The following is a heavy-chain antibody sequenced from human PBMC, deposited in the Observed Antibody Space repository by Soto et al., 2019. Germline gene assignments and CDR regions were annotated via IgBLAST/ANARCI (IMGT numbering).Heavy chain of an antibody. CDR1: GYTLTELS. CDR2: FDPEDGET. D-gene: IGHD2-21*01. J-gene: IGHJ3*01. Sequence: ASVKVSCKVSGYTLTELSMHWVRQAPGKGLEWMGGFDPEDGETIYAQKFQGRVTMTEDTSTDTAYMELSSLRPEDTAVYYCASGWFFIAGGDYVFDFGGQGTMVTVSS. CDR3: ASGWFFIAGGDYVFDF. V-gene: IGHV1-24*01.